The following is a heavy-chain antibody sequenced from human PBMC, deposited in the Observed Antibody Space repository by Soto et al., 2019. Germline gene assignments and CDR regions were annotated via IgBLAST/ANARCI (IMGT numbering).Heavy chain of an antibody. CDR2: IYYSGST. CDR1: GGSISSSSYY. V-gene: IGHV4-39*01. D-gene: IGHD1-20*01. CDR3: ARVYTDYYGMDV. J-gene: IGHJ6*02. Sequence: SETLSLTCTVSGGSISSSSYYWGWTRQPPGKGLEWIGSIYYSGSTYYNPSLKSRVTISVDTSKNQFSLKLSSVTAAYTAVYYCARVYTDYYGMDVWGQGTTVTVSS.